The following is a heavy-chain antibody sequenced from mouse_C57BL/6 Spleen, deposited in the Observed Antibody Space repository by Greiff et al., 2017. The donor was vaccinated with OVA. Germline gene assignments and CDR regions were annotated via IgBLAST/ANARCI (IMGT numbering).Heavy chain of an antibody. V-gene: IGHV1-18*01. J-gene: IGHJ2*01. CDR3: ARGKITTNYFDY. D-gene: IGHD1-1*01. CDR2: INPNNGGT. CDR1: GYTFTDYN. Sequence: VQLKESGPELVKPGASVKIPCKASGYTFTDYNMDWVKQSHGKSLEWIGDINPNNGGTIYNQKFKGKATLTVDKSSSTAYMELRSLTSEDTAVYYCARGKITTNYFDYWGQGTTLTVSS.